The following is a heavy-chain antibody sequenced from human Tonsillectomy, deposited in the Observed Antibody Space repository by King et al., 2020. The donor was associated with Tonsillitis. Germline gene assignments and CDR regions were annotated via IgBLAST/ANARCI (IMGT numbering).Heavy chain of an antibody. CDR2: INQDGSEK. D-gene: IGHD3-16*02. J-gene: IGHJ3*02. Sequence: VQLVESGGGLVQPGGSLRLSCAASGFTFSTYWMTWVRQAPGKGLEWVANINQDGSEKYYVDSVKGRFTISRDNAKNSLYLQMNSLRAEDTAVYYCARAYHDYVWGSYRFIYAFDIWGQGTMVTVSS. CDR1: GFTFSTYW. V-gene: IGHV3-7*01. CDR3: ARAYHDYVWGSYRFIYAFDI.